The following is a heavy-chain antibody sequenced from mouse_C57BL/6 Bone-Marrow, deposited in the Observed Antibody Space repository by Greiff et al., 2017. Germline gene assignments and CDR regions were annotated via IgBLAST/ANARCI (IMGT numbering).Heavy chain of an antibody. Sequence: QVHVKQSGPGLVQPSQSLSITCTVSGFSLTSYGVHWVRQSPGKGLEWLGVIWRGGSTDYNAAFMSRLSITKDNSKSQVFFKMNSLQADDTAIYYCAKKNNYGSSWYFDVWGTGTTVTVSS. CDR1: GFSLTSYG. J-gene: IGHJ1*03. CDR3: AKKNNYGSSWYFDV. D-gene: IGHD1-1*01. CDR2: IWRGGST. V-gene: IGHV2-5*01.